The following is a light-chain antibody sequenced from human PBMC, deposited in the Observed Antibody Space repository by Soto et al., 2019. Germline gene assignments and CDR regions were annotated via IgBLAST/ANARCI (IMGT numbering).Light chain of an antibody. CDR1: QSINNNF. Sequence: EIVLTQSPGTLSLSPGETATLSCRASQSINNNFLAWHQQRPGQAPRLLIFRASNRASGIPDRFRGSGSGTDFTLTITRLEPEDYAVYYCQQYTNAPRTFGQGTKVDIK. CDR3: QQYTNAPRT. J-gene: IGKJ1*01. CDR2: RAS. V-gene: IGKV3-20*01.